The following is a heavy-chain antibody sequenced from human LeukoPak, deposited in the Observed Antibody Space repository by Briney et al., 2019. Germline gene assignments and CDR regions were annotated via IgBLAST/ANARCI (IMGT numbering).Heavy chain of an antibody. Sequence: SETLSLTCSVSGDSITYFYWSWIRQAAGKGLEWIGRISSSGSTDYNASLKSRVTMSVDTSKNQLSLKVISVTAADTAVYYCAKASNTWNYFDYWGQGTLVTVSS. J-gene: IGHJ4*02. CDR3: AKASNTWNYFDY. CDR2: ISSSGST. CDR1: GDSITYFY. D-gene: IGHD1-1*01. V-gene: IGHV4-4*07.